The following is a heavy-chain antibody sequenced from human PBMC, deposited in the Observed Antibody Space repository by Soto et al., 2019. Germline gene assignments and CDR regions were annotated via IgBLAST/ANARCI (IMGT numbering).Heavy chain of an antibody. CDR3: AGTNYDYIWGGYRPLEY. V-gene: IGHV4-59*08. CDR2: IYYSGST. J-gene: IGHJ4*02. D-gene: IGHD3-16*02. Sequence: SETLSLTCTVSGGSISSYYWSWIRQPPGKGLEWIGYIYYSGSTNYNPSLKSRVTISVDTSKNQFSLKLSSVTAADTAVYYCAGTNYDYIWGGYRPLEYWGQGTLVTVSS. CDR1: GGSISSYY.